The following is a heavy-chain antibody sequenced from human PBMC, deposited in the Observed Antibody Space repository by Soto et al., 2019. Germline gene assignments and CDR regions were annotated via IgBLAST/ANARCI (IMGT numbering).Heavy chain of an antibody. Sequence: PGGSLRLSCAASGFSFSRYGMHWVRQAPGRGLEWVAVIWYDGTNKYYADSVKGRFTVSRDNSKNTLYLQMSSLRAEDTAVYYCARGYDGSGYFLGYYYGMDVWGQGTTVTVSS. CDR2: IWYDGTNK. J-gene: IGHJ6*02. D-gene: IGHD3-22*01. V-gene: IGHV3-33*01. CDR1: GFSFSRYG. CDR3: ARGYDGSGYFLGYYYGMDV.